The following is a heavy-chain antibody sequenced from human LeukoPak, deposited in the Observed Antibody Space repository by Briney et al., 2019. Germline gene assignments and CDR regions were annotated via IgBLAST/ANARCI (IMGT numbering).Heavy chain of an antibody. Sequence: GASVTVSFKASGYTFTNYGISWVRQAPGQGLEWMGWISAYNGNTNYAQKLQGRVTMTTDTSTSTAYMELRSLRSDDTAVYYCARDSSGYYYGRNFDYWGQGTLVTVSS. CDR1: GYTFTNYG. D-gene: IGHD3-22*01. J-gene: IGHJ4*02. CDR2: ISAYNGNT. CDR3: ARDSSGYYYGRNFDY. V-gene: IGHV1-18*01.